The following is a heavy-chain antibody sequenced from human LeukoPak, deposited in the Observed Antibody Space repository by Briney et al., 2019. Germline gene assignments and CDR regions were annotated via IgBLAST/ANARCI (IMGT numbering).Heavy chain of an antibody. CDR3: ARPYSSGWYRFDY. CDR2: INPNSGGT. CDR1: GYTFTGYY. D-gene: IGHD6-19*01. V-gene: IGHV1-2*02. J-gene: IGHJ4*02. Sequence: ASVKVSCKASGYTFTGYYMHWVRQAPGQGLEWMGWINPNSGGTNYAQKFRGRVTMTRDTSISTAYMELSRLRSDDTAVYYCARPYSSGWYRFDYWGQGTLVTVSS.